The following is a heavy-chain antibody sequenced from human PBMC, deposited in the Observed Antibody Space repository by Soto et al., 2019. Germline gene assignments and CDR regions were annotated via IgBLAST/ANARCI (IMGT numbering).Heavy chain of an antibody. V-gene: IGHV1-69*06. Sequence: QVQLVQSGAEVKKPGSSVKVSCRASGGTSSKYAINWVRQAPGQGLEWMGGIIPIFGTSNYAQNFQGRVTFTADKSTSTGYMELSSLRSEDTAMYYCARDITGTIVPYFDYWGQGTLVTVSS. CDR2: IIPIFGTS. J-gene: IGHJ4*02. CDR1: GGTSSKYA. CDR3: ARDITGTIVPYFDY. D-gene: IGHD1-7*01.